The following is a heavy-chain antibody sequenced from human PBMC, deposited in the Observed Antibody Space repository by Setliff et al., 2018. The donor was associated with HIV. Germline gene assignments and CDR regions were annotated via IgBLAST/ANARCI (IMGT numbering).Heavy chain of an antibody. J-gene: IGHJ4*02. CDR3: ASGALLPTVDY. D-gene: IGHD2-2*01. Sequence: PGGSLRLSCAASGFTFSSYWMSWVRQAPGKGLEWVANIKQDGSEKYYVDSVKGRFTISRDNSKNTLYLQMNSLRAEDTAVYYCASGALLPTVDYWGRGTLVTVSS. CDR1: GFTFSSYW. V-gene: IGHV3-7*03. CDR2: IKQDGSEK.